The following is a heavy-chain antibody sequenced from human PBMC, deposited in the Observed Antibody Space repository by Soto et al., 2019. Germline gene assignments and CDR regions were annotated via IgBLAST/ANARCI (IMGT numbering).Heavy chain of an antibody. J-gene: IGHJ6*02. CDR1: GFTFSSYG. D-gene: IGHD3-22*01. CDR3: ARDNGRLLRTTTVHDTDV. Sequence: LRLSCAASGFTFSSYGMHWVRQAPGKGLEWVAVIWYDGSNKYYADSVKGRFTISRDNSKNTLYLQMNSLRAEDTAVYYCARDNGRLLRTTTVHDTDVWGQGTTVTVSS. CDR2: IWYDGSNK. V-gene: IGHV3-33*01.